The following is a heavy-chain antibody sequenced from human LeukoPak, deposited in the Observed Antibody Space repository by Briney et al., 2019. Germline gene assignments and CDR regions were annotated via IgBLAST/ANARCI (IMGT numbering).Heavy chain of an antibody. CDR1: GFTVSSNY. V-gene: IGHV3-53*04. Sequence: GGSLRLSCAASGFTVSSNYMSWVRQAPGKGLEWVSVIYSGGSTYYADSVKGRFTISRHNSKNTLYLQMNSLRAEDTAVYYCARGPYYGSGSYSPFDYWGQGTLVTVSS. CDR2: IYSGGST. D-gene: IGHD3-10*01. J-gene: IGHJ4*02. CDR3: ARGPYYGSGSYSPFDY.